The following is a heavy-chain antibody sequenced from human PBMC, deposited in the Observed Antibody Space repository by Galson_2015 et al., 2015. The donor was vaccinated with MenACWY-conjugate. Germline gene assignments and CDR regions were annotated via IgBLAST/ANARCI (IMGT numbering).Heavy chain of an antibody. CDR3: AKDLFSDYVWGSYRYS. CDR1: GFTFRSYA. D-gene: IGHD3-16*02. Sequence: SLRLSCAASGFTFRSYAMTWVRQAPGKGLEWVSAISGSGGSTYYADSVKGRFTIPRDNSKNTLYLQMNSLRAEDTAVYYCAKDLFSDYVWGSYRYSWGQGTLVTVSS. V-gene: IGHV3-23*01. J-gene: IGHJ5*02. CDR2: ISGSGGST.